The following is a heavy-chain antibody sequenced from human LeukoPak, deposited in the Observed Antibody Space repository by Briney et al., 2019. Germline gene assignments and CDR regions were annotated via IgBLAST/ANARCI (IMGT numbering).Heavy chain of an antibody. CDR1: GYTFTSYD. V-gene: IGHV1-8*01. CDR3: ARAGRNGVRGIAAAADY. D-gene: IGHD6-13*01. CDR2: MNPNSGNT. Sequence: PWASVNVSCKASGYTFTSYDINWVRQATGQGLEWMGWMNPNSGNTGYAQKFQGRVTMTRNTSISTAYMELSSLRSEDTAVYYCARAGRNGVRGIAAAADYWGQGTLVTVSS. J-gene: IGHJ4*02.